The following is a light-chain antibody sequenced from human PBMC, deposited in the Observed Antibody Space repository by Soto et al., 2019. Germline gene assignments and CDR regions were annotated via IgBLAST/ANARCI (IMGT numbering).Light chain of an antibody. CDR3: QQYGSSQWT. V-gene: IGKV3-20*01. CDR2: GAT. J-gene: IGKJ1*01. CDR1: QSVSSSY. Sequence: EIVLTQSPGTLSLSPGERDTLSCRASQSVSSSYLAWYQQKAGQAPRLLIYGATSRATGIPDRFSGSGSGTDFTLTICRLEPEDFAVYYCQQYGSSQWTFGQGTKVDIK.